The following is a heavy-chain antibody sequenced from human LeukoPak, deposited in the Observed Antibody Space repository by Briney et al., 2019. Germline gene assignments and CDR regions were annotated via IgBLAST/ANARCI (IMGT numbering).Heavy chain of an antibody. Sequence: SETLSLTCTVSGGSISSYYWSWLRQPPGKGLEWIGYIYYSGSTNYNPSLKSRVTISVDTSKNRFSLKLSSVTAADTAVYYCARHYYGSGSYLYFDYWGQGTLVTVSS. D-gene: IGHD3-10*01. V-gene: IGHV4-59*01. CDR1: GGSISSYY. CDR2: IYYSGST. CDR3: ARHYYGSGSYLYFDY. J-gene: IGHJ4*02.